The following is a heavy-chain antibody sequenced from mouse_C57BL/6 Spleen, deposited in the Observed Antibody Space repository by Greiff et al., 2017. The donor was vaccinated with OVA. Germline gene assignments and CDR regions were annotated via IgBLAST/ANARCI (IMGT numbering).Heavy chain of an antibody. CDR2: IYPGDGDT. J-gene: IGHJ4*01. V-gene: IGHV1-82*01. D-gene: IGHD1-1*01. CDR1: GYAFSSSW. CDR3: VGTVVADAMDY. Sequence: QVQLQQSGPELVKPGASVKISCKASGYAFSSSWMNWVKQRPGKGLEWIGRIYPGDGDTNYNGKFKGKATLTADKSSSTAYMQLSSLTSEDSAVYFCVGTVVADAMDYWGQGTSVTVSS.